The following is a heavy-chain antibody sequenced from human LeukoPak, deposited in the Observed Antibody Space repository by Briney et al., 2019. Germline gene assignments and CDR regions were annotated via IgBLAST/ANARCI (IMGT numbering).Heavy chain of an antibody. V-gene: IGHV1-69*04. Sequence: SVKVSCKASGGIFSSYAISWVRQAPGQGLEWMGRIIPILGIANYAQKFQGRVTITADKSTSIAYMDLSSLRSEDTAVYYCARDLPPYYFDYWGRGTLVTVSS. J-gene: IGHJ4*02. CDR1: GGIFSSYA. CDR3: ARDLPPYYFDY. CDR2: IIPILGIA.